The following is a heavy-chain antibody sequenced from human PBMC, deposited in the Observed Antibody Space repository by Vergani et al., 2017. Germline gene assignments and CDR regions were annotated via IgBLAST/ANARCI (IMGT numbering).Heavy chain of an antibody. V-gene: IGHV4-59*01. Sequence: QVQLQESGPGLVKPSETLSLTCTVSGGSISSYYWSWIRLPPGKGLEWIGYIYYSGSTNYNPSLKSRVTLSVDTSKNQFSLKLSSVTAADTAVYYCARARPRGYSYGYPAMPDYWGQGTLVTVSS. D-gene: IGHD5-18*01. CDR1: GGSISSYY. J-gene: IGHJ4*02. CDR2: IYYSGST. CDR3: ARARPRGYSYGYPAMPDY.